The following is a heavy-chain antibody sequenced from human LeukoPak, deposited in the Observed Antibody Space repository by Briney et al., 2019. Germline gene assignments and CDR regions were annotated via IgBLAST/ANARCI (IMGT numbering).Heavy chain of an antibody. D-gene: IGHD3-9*01. Sequence: GESLKISCKGSGYSFTDYWIGWVRQMPGKGLEWMGIIYPGDSDTRYSPAFHGQVTMSVDKSINTAYLQWSSLKASDTAVYYCARPLLRYFATHAFDIWGQGTMVTVSS. CDR2: IYPGDSDT. J-gene: IGHJ3*02. CDR1: GYSFTDYW. CDR3: ARPLLRYFATHAFDI. V-gene: IGHV5-51*01.